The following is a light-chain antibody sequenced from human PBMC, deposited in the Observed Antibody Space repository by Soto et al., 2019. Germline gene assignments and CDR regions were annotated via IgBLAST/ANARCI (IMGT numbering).Light chain of an antibody. CDR3: QQYGSSPKLT. J-gene: IGKJ4*01. CDR2: GAS. Sequence: EIVLTQSPGTLSLSPGERATLSCRASQSVSSTYLAWYQQKPGQAPRLLIYGASSRATGIPDRFSGSGSGTEFTLTISRLEPEGFAVYYCQQYGSSPKLTFGGGTKVEIK. CDR1: QSVSSTY. V-gene: IGKV3-20*01.